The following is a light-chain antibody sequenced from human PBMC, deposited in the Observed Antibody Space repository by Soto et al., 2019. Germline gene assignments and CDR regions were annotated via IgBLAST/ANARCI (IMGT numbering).Light chain of an antibody. J-gene: IGKJ4*01. V-gene: IGKV1-5*01. CDR1: QSISSW. CDR3: QQLT. Sequence: DIPMTQSPSTLSASVGDRVTITCRASQSISSWLAWYQQKPGKAPKLLIYDASSLESGVPSRFSGSGSGTEFTLTTSSLQPDDFAPYYCQQLTFGGGTKVEIK. CDR2: DAS.